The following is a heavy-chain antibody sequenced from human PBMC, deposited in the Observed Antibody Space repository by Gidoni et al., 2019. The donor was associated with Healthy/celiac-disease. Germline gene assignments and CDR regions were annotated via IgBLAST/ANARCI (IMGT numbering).Heavy chain of an antibody. J-gene: IGHJ6*02. CDR3: AKDYDGSYSIYYYYGMDV. D-gene: IGHD1-26*01. Sequence: RYGGSNKYYADSVKGRFTISRDNSKNTLYLQMNSLRAEDTAVYYCAKDYDGSYSIYYYYGMDVWGQGTTVTVSS. V-gene: IGHV3-30*02. CDR2: RYGGSNK.